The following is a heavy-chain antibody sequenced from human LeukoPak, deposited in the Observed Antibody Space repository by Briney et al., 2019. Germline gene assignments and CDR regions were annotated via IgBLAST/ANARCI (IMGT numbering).Heavy chain of an antibody. CDR3: ARDSHYYYYMDV. Sequence: GGSLRLSCAASGFTFSNAWMSWVRQAPGKGLEWVGRIKSKTDGGTTDYAAPVKGRFTISRDDSKNTLYLQMNSLKTEDTAVYYCARDSHYYYYMDVWGKGTTVTVSS. CDR1: GFTFSNAW. V-gene: IGHV3-15*01. J-gene: IGHJ6*03. CDR2: IKSKTDGGTT.